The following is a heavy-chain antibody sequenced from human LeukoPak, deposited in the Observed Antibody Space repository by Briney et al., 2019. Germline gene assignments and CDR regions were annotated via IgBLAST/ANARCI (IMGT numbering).Heavy chain of an antibody. Sequence: GGSLRLSCAASGFTFSSYSMNWVRQAPGKGLEWVSSISSSSSYIYYADSVKGRFTISRDNVKNSLYLQINSLRVEDTSVYYCARGGAARPDYWGQGTLVTVSS. CDR2: ISSSSSYI. CDR1: GFTFSSYS. J-gene: IGHJ4*02. CDR3: ARGGAARPDY. D-gene: IGHD6-6*01. V-gene: IGHV3-21*06.